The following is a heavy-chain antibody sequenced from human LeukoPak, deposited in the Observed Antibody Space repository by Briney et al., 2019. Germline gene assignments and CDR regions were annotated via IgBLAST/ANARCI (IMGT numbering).Heavy chain of an antibody. Sequence: SVKVSCKASGGTFSSYAISWVRQAPGQGLEWMGGIIPIFGTANYAQKFQGRVTITADESTSTAYMELSSLRSEDTAVYYCASRGRWQQMGVYYFDYWGQGTLVTVSS. D-gene: IGHD5-24*01. CDR1: GGTFSSYA. V-gene: IGHV1-69*01. CDR2: IIPIFGTA. CDR3: ASRGRWQQMGVYYFDY. J-gene: IGHJ4*02.